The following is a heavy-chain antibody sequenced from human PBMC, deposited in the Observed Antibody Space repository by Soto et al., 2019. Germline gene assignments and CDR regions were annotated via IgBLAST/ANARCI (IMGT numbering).Heavy chain of an antibody. CDR2: IIPISDTT. CDR1: GGTFSSYA. J-gene: IGHJ6*02. Sequence: QVQLVQSGAEVKKPGSSVKVSCKASGGTFSSYAISWVRQAPGQGLEWMGGIIPISDTTNYAQKFQGRVTITADESTRTAYMELSSLRSEDTAVYYCARSQGSSTSLAIYYYYYYGMDVWGQGTTVTVSS. V-gene: IGHV1-69*01. D-gene: IGHD2-2*01. CDR3: ARSQGSSTSLAIYYYYYYGMDV.